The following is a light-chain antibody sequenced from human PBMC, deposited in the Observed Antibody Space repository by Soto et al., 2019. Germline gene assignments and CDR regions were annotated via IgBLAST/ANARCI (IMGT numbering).Light chain of an antibody. CDR2: EVS. CDR3: SSDAGSSKSG. CDR1: SSEVGGYNY. J-gene: IGLJ1*01. Sequence: QSALTQPPSASGSPGQSVTISCAGTSSEVGGYNYVSWYQQHQGEAPKLMISEVSKRPAGFPDRFSGSKSGNAAYLTVCGRQPEDEADYYGSSDAGSSKSGFGTGTKVT. V-gene: IGLV2-8*01.